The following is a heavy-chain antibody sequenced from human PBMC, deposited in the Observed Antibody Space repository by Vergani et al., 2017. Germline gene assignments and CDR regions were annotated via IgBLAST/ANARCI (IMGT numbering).Heavy chain of an antibody. CDR2: IKQDGSEK. CDR1: GFTLSSHA. J-gene: IGHJ4*02. D-gene: IGHD1-14*01. Sequence: VQLEESGGGVVQPGRSLRLSCAGSGFTLSSHAMHWVRQAPGKGLEWVANIKQDGSEKYYVDSVKGRFTISRDNAKNMMYLQLNSLRDEDTAVYYCARDGRIDAEGTELDYWGQGTLVTVSS. CDR3: ARDGRIDAEGTELDY. V-gene: IGHV3-7*01.